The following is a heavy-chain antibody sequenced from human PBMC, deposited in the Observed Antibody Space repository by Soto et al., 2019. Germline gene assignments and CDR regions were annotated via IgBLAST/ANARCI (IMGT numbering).Heavy chain of an antibody. V-gene: IGHV3-7*03. Sequence: SGFTFSSYWMSWVRQAPGKGLEWVANIKQDGSEKYYVDSVKGRFTISRDNAKNSLFLQMDSLRADDTALYYCTTWLTAHFDYWGRGTQVTVSS. CDR3: TTWLTAHFDY. J-gene: IGHJ4*02. CDR1: GFTFSSYW. CDR2: IKQDGSEK. D-gene: IGHD2-21*02.